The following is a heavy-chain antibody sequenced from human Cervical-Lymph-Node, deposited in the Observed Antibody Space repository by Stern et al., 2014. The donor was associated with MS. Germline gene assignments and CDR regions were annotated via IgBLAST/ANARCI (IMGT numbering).Heavy chain of an antibody. D-gene: IGHD2-15*01. CDR2: IYLDDDK. V-gene: IGHV2-5*02. CDR3: AHSRVKYCRGGTCYSSLFDY. Sequence: QITLKESGPTLVKPTQTVTLTCTLSGFSVTTAGVGVGLIRQPPGKALEWLALIYLDDDKLYSPSLNNRLTITKDTSKNQVVLTMTNVDPVDTATYYCAHSRVKYCRGGTCYSSLFDYWGQGTLVTVSS. J-gene: IGHJ4*02. CDR1: GFSVTTAGVG.